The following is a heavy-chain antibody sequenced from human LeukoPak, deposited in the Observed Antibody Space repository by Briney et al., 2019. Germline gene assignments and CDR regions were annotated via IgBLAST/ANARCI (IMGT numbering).Heavy chain of an antibody. CDR1: GFTFSSYW. CDR3: ARLVPDFWSGYYRSDAFDI. V-gene: IGHV3-7*01. Sequence: PGGSLRLSCAASGFTFSSYWMSWVRQAPGKGLEWVANIKQDGSEKCYVDSVKGRFTVSRDNAKNSLYLQMNSLRAEDTAVYYCARLVPDFWSGYYRSDAFDIWGQGTMVTVSS. J-gene: IGHJ3*02. D-gene: IGHD3-3*01. CDR2: IKQDGSEK.